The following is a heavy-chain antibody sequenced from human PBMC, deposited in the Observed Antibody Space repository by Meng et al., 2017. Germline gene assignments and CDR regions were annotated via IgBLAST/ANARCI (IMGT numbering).Heavy chain of an antibody. CDR1: GYSFTSYW. CDR2: IYPGDSDI. CDR3: ARHYLQYCSGGSCYHSGGVEYYFDY. D-gene: IGHD2-15*01. J-gene: IGHJ4*02. V-gene: IGHV5-51*01. Sequence: GESLKISCKGSGYSFTSYWIGWVRQMPGKGLEWMGIIYPGDSDIRYSPSFQGQVTISADKSISTAYLQWSSLKAPDTAMYYCARHYLQYCSGGSCYHSGGVEYYFDYWGQGTLVTVSS.